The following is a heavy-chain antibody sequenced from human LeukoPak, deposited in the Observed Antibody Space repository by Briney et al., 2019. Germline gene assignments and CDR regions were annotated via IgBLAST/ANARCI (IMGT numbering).Heavy chain of an antibody. V-gene: IGHV3-23*01. Sequence: PGGSLRLSCAASTFTFSSYPMSWVRQAPGKGLEWVSVISGSGGLTYYADSVKGRFTISRDNSKNTLYLQMNSLRAEDTAVYYCVKGLDYSSSQMDSWGQGTLVTVSS. CDR2: ISGSGGLT. D-gene: IGHD6-6*01. CDR3: VKGLDYSSSQMDS. J-gene: IGHJ4*02. CDR1: TFTFSSYP.